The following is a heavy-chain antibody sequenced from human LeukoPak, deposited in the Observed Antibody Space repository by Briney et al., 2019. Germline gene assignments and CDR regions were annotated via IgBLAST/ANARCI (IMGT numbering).Heavy chain of an antibody. V-gene: IGHV4-59*08. D-gene: IGHD6-19*01. CDR1: GASITTYS. CDR3: ARWDDSAWAFGT. Sequence: SETLSLTCIVSGASITTYSWNWLRQSPGKGLEWIGYFSLGGSGTTSYTSSLKSQVTISRDTSKNQMSLKLTSVTAADTAVYYCARWDDSAWAFGTWGPGTLVTVSS. J-gene: IGHJ5*02. CDR2: FSLGGSGTT.